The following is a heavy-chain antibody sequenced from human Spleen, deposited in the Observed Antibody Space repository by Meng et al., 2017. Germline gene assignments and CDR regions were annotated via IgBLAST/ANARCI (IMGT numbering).Heavy chain of an antibody. J-gene: IGHJ4*02. CDR3: ARRRYGSGTDYFDY. CDR1: GFTVSSNY. Sequence: GESLKISCAASGFTVSSNYMSWVRQAPGKGLEWVSILNSGGGTNFADSMKGRFTISRDSSKNTLYLQMKSLRAEDTAVYYCARRRYGSGTDYFDYWGQGTLVTVS. D-gene: IGHD3-10*01. CDR2: LNSGGGT. V-gene: IGHV3-66*02.